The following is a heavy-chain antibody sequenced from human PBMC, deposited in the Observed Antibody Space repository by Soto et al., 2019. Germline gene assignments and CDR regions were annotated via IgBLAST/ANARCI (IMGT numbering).Heavy chain of an antibody. V-gene: IGHV1-3*01. CDR3: ARGVAGPLHWFDP. CDR2: INAGNGNT. D-gene: IGHD6-19*01. Sequence: QVQLVQSGAEVKKPGASVKVSCKASGYTFTSYAIHWVRQAPGQRLEWMGWINAGNGNTKYSQKFQGRVTITRDTSASTAYMELSSLRSEDTAVYYCARGVAGPLHWFDPWGQGTLVTVSS. CDR1: GYTFTSYA. J-gene: IGHJ5*02.